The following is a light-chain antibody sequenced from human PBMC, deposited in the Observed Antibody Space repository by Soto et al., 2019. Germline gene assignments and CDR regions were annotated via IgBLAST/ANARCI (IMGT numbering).Light chain of an antibody. V-gene: IGKV1-39*01. CDR1: QSISSY. Sequence: DIQMTQSPSSLSASVGDRVTITCRASQSISSYLNWYQQKPGKAPKLLIYAASSLQSGVPSRFSGRGSGTDFTLTNSSLQPEDFTTYYCQQSYSTPNTCGQGTRLEIK. CDR2: AAS. J-gene: IGKJ5*01. CDR3: QQSYSTPNT.